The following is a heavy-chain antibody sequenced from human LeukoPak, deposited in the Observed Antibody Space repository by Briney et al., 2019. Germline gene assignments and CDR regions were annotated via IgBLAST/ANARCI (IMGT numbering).Heavy chain of an antibody. CDR3: TRDEGATVATYRFEF. Sequence: GGSVRLSCEASGFDFRNYYMSWVRQAPGKGLEWLANIKYDGTDTNYKDSVKGRLTLSRDNAKNSVYLQMNSLRAEDTAVYYCTRDEGATVATYRFEFWGRGTLVTVSS. D-gene: IGHD4-23*01. J-gene: IGHJ4*02. CDR2: IKYDGTDT. CDR1: GFDFRNYY. V-gene: IGHV3-7*01.